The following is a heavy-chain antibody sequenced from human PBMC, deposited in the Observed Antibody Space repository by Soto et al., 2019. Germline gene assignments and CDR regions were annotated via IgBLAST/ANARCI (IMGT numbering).Heavy chain of an antibody. CDR3: ARDKITGLFVY. Sequence: PSETLSLTCAVYGGSFSGYYWTWFRQPPGTGLEWIGEINHSGSTNYNPSLKSRVTISVDTSKNQFSLKLTSVTAADTAVYYCARDKITGLFVYWGQVTLVTVS. CDR2: INHSGST. CDR1: GGSFSGYY. J-gene: IGHJ4*02. V-gene: IGHV4-34*01. D-gene: IGHD2-8*02.